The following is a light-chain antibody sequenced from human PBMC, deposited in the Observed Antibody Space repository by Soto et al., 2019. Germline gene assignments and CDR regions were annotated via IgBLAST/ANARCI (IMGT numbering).Light chain of an antibody. V-gene: IGKV3-15*01. CDR1: QSVSNN. Sequence: EIVMTQSPATVSVSPGERATLSCRASQSVSNNFAWYQQTPGQAPRVLIYGASTRATGIPARFSGSGSGTEFTLTISSLQSEDFAVYYCQQYNNWPWTFGQGTKVEIK. CDR2: GAS. CDR3: QQYNNWPWT. J-gene: IGKJ1*01.